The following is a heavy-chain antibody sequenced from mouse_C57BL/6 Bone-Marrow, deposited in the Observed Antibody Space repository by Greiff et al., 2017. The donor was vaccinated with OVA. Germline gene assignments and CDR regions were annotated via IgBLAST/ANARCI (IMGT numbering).Heavy chain of an antibody. Sequence: VQLQQSGPGLVQPSQSLSITCTVSGFSLTSYGVHWVRQSPGKGLEWLGVIWSGGSTDYNAAFISRLSISKDNSKSQVFFKMNSLQADDTAIYYCARSITTVVAHWYFDVWGTGTTVTVSS. CDR2: IWSGGST. J-gene: IGHJ1*03. CDR3: ARSITTVVAHWYFDV. CDR1: GFSLTSYG. V-gene: IGHV2-2*01. D-gene: IGHD1-1*01.